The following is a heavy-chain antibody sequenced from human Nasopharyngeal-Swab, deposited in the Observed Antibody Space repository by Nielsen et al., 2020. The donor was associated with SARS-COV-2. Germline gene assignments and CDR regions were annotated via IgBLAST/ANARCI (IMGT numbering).Heavy chain of an antibody. CDR2: ISSSSSSV. CDR1: GFTFSSYS. J-gene: IGHJ4*02. Sequence: GGSLRLSCAASGFTFSSYSMNWVRQAPGKGLEWVSSISSSSSSVYYADSVKGRFTISRDNAKNLLYLQMNSLRAEDTAVYYCARDKSPEVGATDYWGQGTLVTVSS. D-gene: IGHD1-26*01. CDR3: ARDKSPEVGATDY. V-gene: IGHV3-21*01.